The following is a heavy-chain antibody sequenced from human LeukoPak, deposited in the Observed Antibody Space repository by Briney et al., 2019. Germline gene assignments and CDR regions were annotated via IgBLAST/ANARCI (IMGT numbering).Heavy chain of an antibody. J-gene: IGHJ5*02. CDR1: GYTFTGYY. Sequence: ASVKVSCKASGYTFTGYYMHWVRQAPGQGLEWMGWINPNSGGTNYAQKFQGRVTMTRDTSTSTAYMELRSLRSDDTAVYYCARAGGWYPGPYNWFDPWGQGTLVTVSS. CDR3: ARAGGWYPGPYNWFDP. CDR2: INPNSGGT. V-gene: IGHV1-2*02. D-gene: IGHD6-19*01.